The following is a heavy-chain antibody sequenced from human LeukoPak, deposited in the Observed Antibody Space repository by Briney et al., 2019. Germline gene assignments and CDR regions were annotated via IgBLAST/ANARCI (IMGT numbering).Heavy chain of an antibody. Sequence: ASVKVSCKASGFTFTNSAVQWVRQAPGQGLEWMGWINPNSGGTNYAQKFQGWVTMTRDTSISTAYMELSRLRSDDTAVYYCARGQRYYDSSGYYSLWGQGTLVTVSS. D-gene: IGHD3-22*01. V-gene: IGHV1-2*04. CDR2: INPNSGGT. CDR1: GFTFTNSA. J-gene: IGHJ4*02. CDR3: ARGQRYYDSSGYYSL.